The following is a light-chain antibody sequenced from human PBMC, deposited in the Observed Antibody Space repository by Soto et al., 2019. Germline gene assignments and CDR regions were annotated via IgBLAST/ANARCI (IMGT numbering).Light chain of an antibody. Sequence: IQLTQSPSSLSASVEDRVTITCRASQGISSSLAWYQQKPGKVPKRLIYDASTLQSGVPSRFSGSGSGTDFTLTISSLQPEDFASYYCQQLNAYPLTFGEGTKVEIK. V-gene: IGKV1-9*01. J-gene: IGKJ4*01. CDR2: DAS. CDR1: QGISSS. CDR3: QQLNAYPLT.